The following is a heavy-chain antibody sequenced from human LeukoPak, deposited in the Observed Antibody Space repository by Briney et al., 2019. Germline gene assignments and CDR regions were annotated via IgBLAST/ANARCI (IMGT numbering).Heavy chain of an antibody. CDR1: GGSISSGAYS. J-gene: IGHJ4*02. D-gene: IGHD3-10*01. Sequence: SETLSLTCAVSGGSISSGAYSWSWIRQPPGKGLEWIGYIYYSGSTNYNPSLKSRVTISVDTSKNQFSLKLSSVTAADTAVYYCARAPMVRGVIITGLDYWGQGTLVTVSS. CDR3: ARAPMVRGVIITGLDY. V-gene: IGHV4-61*08. CDR2: IYYSGST.